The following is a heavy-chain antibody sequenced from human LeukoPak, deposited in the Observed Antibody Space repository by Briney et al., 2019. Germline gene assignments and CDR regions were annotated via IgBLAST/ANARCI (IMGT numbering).Heavy chain of an antibody. CDR1: GGSISGYY. J-gene: IGHJ4*02. D-gene: IGHD1-26*01. V-gene: IGHV4-59*01. CDR2: IYFSGST. Sequence: PSETLSLTCNVFGGSISGYYCSWIRQPPGKGLEWIGDIYFSGSTNYNPSLKSRVAMSIDTSNNQFSLKLTSVTAADTAVYYCARVPYYPPFFDFWGQGALVTVSS. CDR3: ARVPYYPPFFDF.